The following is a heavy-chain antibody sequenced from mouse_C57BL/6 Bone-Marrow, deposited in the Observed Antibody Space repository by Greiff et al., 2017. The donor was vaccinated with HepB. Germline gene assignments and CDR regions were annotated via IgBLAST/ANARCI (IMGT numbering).Heavy chain of an antibody. CDR1: GFTFSSYA. CDR3: TRDNDYDYYYAMDY. D-gene: IGHD2-4*01. V-gene: IGHV5-9-1*02. CDR2: ISSGGDYI. Sequence: EVKVEESGEGLVKPGGSLKLSCAASGFTFSSYAMSWVRQTPEKRLEWVAYISSGGDYIYYADTVKGRFTISRDNARNTLYLQMSSLKSEDTAMYYCTRDNDYDYYYAMDYWGQGTSVTVSS. J-gene: IGHJ4*01.